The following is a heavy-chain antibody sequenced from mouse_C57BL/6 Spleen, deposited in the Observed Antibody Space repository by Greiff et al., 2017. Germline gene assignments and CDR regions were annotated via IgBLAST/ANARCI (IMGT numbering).Heavy chain of an antibody. CDR2: INPSSGYT. Sequence: QVQLQQSGAELAKPGASVKLSCKASGYTFTSYWMHWVKQRPGQGLEWIGYINPSSGYTKYNQKFKDKATLTAAKSSSTAYMQLSSLTYEDSAVYYCARGNYVGDYFDYWGQGTTLTVSS. V-gene: IGHV1-7*01. CDR1: GYTFTSYW. CDR3: ARGNYVGDYFDY. D-gene: IGHD2-1*01. J-gene: IGHJ2*01.